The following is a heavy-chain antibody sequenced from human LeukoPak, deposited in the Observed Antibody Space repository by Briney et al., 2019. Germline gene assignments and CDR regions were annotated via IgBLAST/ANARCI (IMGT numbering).Heavy chain of an antibody. CDR2: ISGSGGST. V-gene: IGHV3-23*01. Sequence: PGGSLRLSCAVSGHTYSSYAKSWVSHASGKGLEGVSGISGSGGSTYYADSVKGRLTISRDDSKNTLYLQVNGLRDEDTAVYYCAKDRRLRVTQSDAFDYWGQGTLVSVSS. J-gene: IGHJ4*02. CDR1: GHTYSSYA. CDR3: AKDRRLRVTQSDAFDY.